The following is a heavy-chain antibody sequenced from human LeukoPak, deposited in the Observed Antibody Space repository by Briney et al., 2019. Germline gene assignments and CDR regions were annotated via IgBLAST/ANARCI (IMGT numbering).Heavy chain of an antibody. J-gene: IGHJ6*03. D-gene: IGHD2-15*01. CDR2: IYYSGST. Sequence: SETLSLTCAVYGGSFSSYYWGWIRQPPGKGLEWIGSIYYSGSTYYNPSLKSRVTISVDTSKNQFSLKLSSVTAADTAVYYCARQNLGYCSGGSCFRFPYYYYMDVWGKGTTVTVSS. CDR3: ARQNLGYCSGGSCFRFPYYYYMDV. CDR1: GGSFSSYY. V-gene: IGHV4-39*01.